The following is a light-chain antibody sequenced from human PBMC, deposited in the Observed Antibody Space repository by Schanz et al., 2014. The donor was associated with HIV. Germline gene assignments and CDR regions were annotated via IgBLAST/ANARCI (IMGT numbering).Light chain of an antibody. J-gene: IGLJ1*01. V-gene: IGLV1-40*01. CDR2: AHV. Sequence: QSVLTQPPSVSGAPGQRVTISCTGSSSNIGAGYDVHWYQQLPGTAPKLLIYAHVNRPSGVPGRFSASKSGTSASLAITGXXXXXEADYYCAAWDDSLSGLFVFGTGTKLTVL. CDR1: SSNIGAGYD. CDR3: AAWDDSLSGLFV.